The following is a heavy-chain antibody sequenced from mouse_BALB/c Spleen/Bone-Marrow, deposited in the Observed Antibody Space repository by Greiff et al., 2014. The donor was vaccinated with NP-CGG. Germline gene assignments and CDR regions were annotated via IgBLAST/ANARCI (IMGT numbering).Heavy chain of an antibody. Sequence: VQLQQSGAELAKPGASVKMSCKASGYTFTSYWMHWIKQRPGQGLEWIGYINPTTGYTDYNQKFKDKATLTADKSSSTAYLQLSSLTSEDSAVYYCAYYTWLAYWGQGTLVTVSA. CDR2: INPTTGYT. D-gene: IGHD2-12*01. CDR1: GYTFTSYW. CDR3: AYYTWLAY. J-gene: IGHJ3*01. V-gene: IGHV1-7*01.